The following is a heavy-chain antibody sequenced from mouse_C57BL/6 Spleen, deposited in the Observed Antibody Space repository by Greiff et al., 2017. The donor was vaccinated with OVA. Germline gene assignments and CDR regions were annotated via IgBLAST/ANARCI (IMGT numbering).Heavy chain of an antibody. CDR1: GYTFTSYW. CDR3: ARDYSNYVRKYFDY. J-gene: IGHJ2*01. V-gene: IGHV1-55*01. Sequence: QVHVKQPGAELVKPGASVKMSCKASGYTFTSYWITWVKQRPGQGLEWIGDIYPGSGSTNYNEKFKSKATLTVDTSSSTAYMQLSSLTSEDSAVYYCARDYSNYVRKYFDYWGQGTTLTVSS. CDR2: IYPGSGST. D-gene: IGHD2-5*01.